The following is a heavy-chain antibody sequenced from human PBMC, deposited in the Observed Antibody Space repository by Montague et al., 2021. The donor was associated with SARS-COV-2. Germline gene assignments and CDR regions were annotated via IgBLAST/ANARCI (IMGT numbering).Heavy chain of an antibody. V-gene: IGHV3-30*04. Sequence: SLRLSCAASGFTFSTYAMHWVRQAPGKGLEWVAVISYEGTNKYHADSVKGRFIISRDNSKNTLYLEMNSLRAEDTAVYYCARSGLCWVGEAFPAGPSDGLDVWGQGTTVTVSS. CDR2: ISYEGTNK. CDR3: ARSGLCWVGEAFPAGPSDGLDV. CDR1: GFTFSTYA. J-gene: IGHJ6*02. D-gene: IGHD3-10*01.